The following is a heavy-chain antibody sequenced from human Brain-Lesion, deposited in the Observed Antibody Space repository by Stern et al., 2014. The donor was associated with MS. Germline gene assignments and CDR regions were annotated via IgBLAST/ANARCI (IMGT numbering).Heavy chain of an antibody. CDR3: AREEMATTYYYYGMDV. Sequence: VQLEESGAEVKKPGSSVKVSCKASGGTFSSYAISWVRQAPGQGLEWMGGIIPIFGTANYAQKFQGRVTITADESTSTAYMELSSLRSEDTAVYYCAREEMATTYYYYGMDVWGQGTTVTVSS. D-gene: IGHD5-24*01. V-gene: IGHV1-69*01. CDR1: GGTFSSYA. J-gene: IGHJ6*02. CDR2: IIPIFGTA.